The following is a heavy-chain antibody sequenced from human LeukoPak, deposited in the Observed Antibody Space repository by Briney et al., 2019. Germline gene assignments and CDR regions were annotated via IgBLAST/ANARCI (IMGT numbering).Heavy chain of an antibody. Sequence: SETLSLTCTVSGGSISNYYCSWIRQPLGKGLEWIGDIHYSGTTRYNPSLKNRVTISVDTSKYQFSPNLTSVTAADTAMYYCASRVAFCGGDCFRFDYWGQGTLVTVSS. CDR3: ASRVAFCGGDCFRFDY. V-gene: IGHV4-59*01. CDR1: GGSISNYY. CDR2: IHYSGTT. J-gene: IGHJ4*02. D-gene: IGHD2-21*02.